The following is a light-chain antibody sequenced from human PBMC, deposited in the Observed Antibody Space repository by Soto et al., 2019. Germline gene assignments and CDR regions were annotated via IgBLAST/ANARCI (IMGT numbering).Light chain of an antibody. CDR3: QQRSNWPPT. CDR1: QIVSSY. J-gene: IGKJ5*01. V-gene: IGKV3-11*01. CDR2: DAS. Sequence: EIVLTQSPGTLSLSPGERATLSCRASQIVSSYLAWYQQKPGQAPRLLIYDASNRATGIPARFIGSGSGIDFTHTIGSLEPEDFAVYYCQQRSNWPPTFGQG.